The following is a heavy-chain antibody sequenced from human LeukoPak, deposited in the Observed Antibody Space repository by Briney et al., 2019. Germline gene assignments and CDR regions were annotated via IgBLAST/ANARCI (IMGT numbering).Heavy chain of an antibody. J-gene: IGHJ4*02. Sequence: GGSLRLSCATSGFTFSKYWMLWVRQAPGKGLESVSRINTDGTVTTYADSVKGRFTISRDNADNTMFLQMNSVRDEDTAVYYCATRQWLAPPPDSWGQGTPVTVSS. CDR1: GFTFSKYW. CDR2: INTDGTVT. D-gene: IGHD6-19*01. CDR3: ATRQWLAPPPDS. V-gene: IGHV3-74*01.